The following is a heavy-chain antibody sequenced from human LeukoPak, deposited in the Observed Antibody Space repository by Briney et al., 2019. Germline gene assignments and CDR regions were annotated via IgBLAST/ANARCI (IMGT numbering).Heavy chain of an antibody. CDR2: FDPEDGET. D-gene: IGHD6-19*01. CDR3: AKYPGITVADYFHY. J-gene: IGHJ4*02. V-gene: IGHV1-24*01. Sequence: ASVKVSCKVSGYTLTELSMHWVRQAPGKGLEWMGGFDPEDGETIYTQKFQGRVTMTEDTSTDTAYMELSSLRSEDTAVYYCAKYPGITVADYFHYWGQGTLVTVSS. CDR1: GYTLTELS.